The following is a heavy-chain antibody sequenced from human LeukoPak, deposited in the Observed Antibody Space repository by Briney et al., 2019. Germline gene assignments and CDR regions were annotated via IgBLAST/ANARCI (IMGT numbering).Heavy chain of an antibody. V-gene: IGHV4-59*01. Sequence: PETLSLTCTVSGGSISSYYWSWIRQPPGKGLEWIGYIYYSGSTNYNPSLKSRVTISVDTSKNQFSLKLSSVTAADTAVYYCASQQWLVSNFDYWGQGTLVTVSS. CDR3: ASQQWLVSNFDY. J-gene: IGHJ4*02. CDR1: GGSISSYY. D-gene: IGHD6-19*01. CDR2: IYYSGST.